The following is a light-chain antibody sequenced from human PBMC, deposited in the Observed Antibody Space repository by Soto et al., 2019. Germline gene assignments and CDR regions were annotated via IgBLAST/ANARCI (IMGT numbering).Light chain of an antibody. CDR2: QAS. J-gene: IGKJ1*01. V-gene: IGKV1-5*03. Sequence: DIQMTQSPSSLSASEGDRVTITCRASQSISSWLAWYQQKPGKAPKLLIYQASSLESGVPSRFSGSGSGTEFTLTISSLQPDDFATYYCQEYDRYWTFGQGTKVEIK. CDR3: QEYDRYWT. CDR1: QSISSW.